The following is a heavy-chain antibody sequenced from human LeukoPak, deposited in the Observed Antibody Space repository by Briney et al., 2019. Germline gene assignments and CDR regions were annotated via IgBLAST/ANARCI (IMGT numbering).Heavy chain of an antibody. CDR2: IYYSGST. J-gene: IGHJ5*02. CDR3: ARSSSWDRPGNWFDP. Sequence: PSETLSLTCTVSSASISSSPYFWSWIRQPPGKGLEWIGYIYYSGSTNYNPSLKSRVTISVDTSKNQFSLKLSSVTAADTAVYYCARSSSWDRPGNWFDPWGQGTLVTVSS. V-gene: IGHV4-61*01. D-gene: IGHD6-13*01. CDR1: SASISSSPYF.